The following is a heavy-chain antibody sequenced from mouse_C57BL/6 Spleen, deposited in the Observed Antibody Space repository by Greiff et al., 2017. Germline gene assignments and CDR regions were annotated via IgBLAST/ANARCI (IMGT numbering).Heavy chain of an antibody. V-gene: IGHV1-55*01. CDR2: IYPGSGST. CDR3: ASSQLGERDAY. Sequence: QVQLQQSGAELVKPGASVKMSCKASGYTFTSYWITWVKQRPGQGLEWIGDIYPGSGSTNYNEKFKSKATLTVDTSSSTAYMQLSSLTSEDSAVYYCASSQLGERDAYWGQGTLVTVSA. D-gene: IGHD4-1*02. CDR1: GYTFTSYW. J-gene: IGHJ3*01.